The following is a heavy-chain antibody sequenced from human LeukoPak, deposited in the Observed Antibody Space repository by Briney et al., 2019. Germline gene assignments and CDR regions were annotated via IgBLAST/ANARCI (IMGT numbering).Heavy chain of an antibody. J-gene: IGHJ4*02. CDR1: GFRFSNYA. CDR3: AKIAVAPDNY. CDR2: IGGSGGSK. D-gene: IGHD2-21*01. Sequence: GGSLRLSCVVSGFRFSNYAMSWVRQAPGKGLEWVSNIGGSGGSKYYRDSVKGRFTVSRDNFRNTLYLEMNSLRDEDTAVYYRAKIAVAPDNYWGQGTLVTVSS. V-gene: IGHV3-23*01.